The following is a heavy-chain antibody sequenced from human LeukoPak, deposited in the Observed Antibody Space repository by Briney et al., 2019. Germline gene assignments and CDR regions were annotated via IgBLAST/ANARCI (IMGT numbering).Heavy chain of an antibody. CDR3: ARDARSHCGTDACYGPYFDY. D-gene: IGHD2-2*01. CDR1: GFTFSTSS. Sequence: PGGSLRLSCAAYGFTFSTSSMTCLRQTPGKGLEWISYIRGSSTTIYYADSVKGRFTISRDNARNSLYLQMNDLRAGDTGGYFCARDARSHCGTDACYGPYFDYWGQGSLVTVSS. V-gene: IGHV3-48*01. J-gene: IGHJ4*02. CDR2: IRGSSTTI.